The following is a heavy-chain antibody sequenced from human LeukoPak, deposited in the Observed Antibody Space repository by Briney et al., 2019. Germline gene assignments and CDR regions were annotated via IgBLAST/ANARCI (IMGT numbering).Heavy chain of an antibody. Sequence: TGGSLRLSCAASEFTFSSYGMHWVRQAPGKGLEWVAFIRYDGSNKYYADSVKGRFTISRDNSKNTLYLQMNSLRAEDTAVYYCATCSGGSCEPQNYYYYYMDVWGKGTTVTVSS. D-gene: IGHD2-15*01. V-gene: IGHV3-30*02. J-gene: IGHJ6*03. CDR3: ATCSGGSCEPQNYYYYYMDV. CDR1: EFTFSSYG. CDR2: IRYDGSNK.